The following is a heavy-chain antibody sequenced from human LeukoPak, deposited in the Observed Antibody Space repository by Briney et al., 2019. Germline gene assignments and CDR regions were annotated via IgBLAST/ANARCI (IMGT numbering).Heavy chain of an antibody. CDR3: ARDEAAIVVVPAAIDNWFDP. CDR2: IKQDGSEK. J-gene: IGHJ5*02. Sequence: GGSLRLSCAASGFTFSSYWMSWVRQAPGKGLEWVANIKQDGSEKYYVDSVKGRFTISRDNDKNSMYLQMNSLRAEDTAVYYCARDEAAIVVVPAAIDNWFDPWGQGTLVTVSS. V-gene: IGHV3-7*01. D-gene: IGHD2-2*02. CDR1: GFTFSSYW.